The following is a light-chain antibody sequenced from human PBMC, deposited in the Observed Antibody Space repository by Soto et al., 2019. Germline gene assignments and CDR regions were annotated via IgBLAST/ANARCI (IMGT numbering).Light chain of an antibody. CDR3: SSYTSSSIPYV. J-gene: IGLJ1*01. CDR1: SSDVGGYNY. V-gene: IGLV2-14*01. CDR2: EVS. Sequence: QSALTQPAPVSGSPGQSITISCTGTSSDVGGYNYVSWYQQHPGKAPKLMIYEVSNRPSGVSNRFSGSKSGNTASLTISGLQNEDEADYYCSSYTSSSIPYVFGTGTKVTVL.